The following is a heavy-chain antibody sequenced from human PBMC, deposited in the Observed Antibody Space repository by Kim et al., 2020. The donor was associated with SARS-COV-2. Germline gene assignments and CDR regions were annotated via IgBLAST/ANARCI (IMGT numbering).Heavy chain of an antibody. CDR2: IGSYNGKT. Sequence: ASVKVSCKASGYTFTTYGFIWVRQAPGQGLEWIGWIGSYNGKTEFAQKFQGRVTLTTDSSTNTAYLELRSLRSDDTAVYYCARVYGIVVVSYGVDVWGQGTTVTVSS. J-gene: IGHJ6*02. V-gene: IGHV1-18*01. D-gene: IGHD2-2*01. CDR3: ARVYGIVVVSYGVDV. CDR1: GYTFTTYG.